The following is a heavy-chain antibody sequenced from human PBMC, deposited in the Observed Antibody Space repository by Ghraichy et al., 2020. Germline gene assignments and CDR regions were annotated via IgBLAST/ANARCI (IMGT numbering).Heavy chain of an antibody. CDR2: IYVSGIT. CDR1: GGSFNAYY. V-gene: IGHV4-4*07. CDR3: ARDPRQLVHDDFDV. D-gene: IGHD1-1*01. Sequence: SETLSLTCAVSGGSFNAYYWSWIRQPAGKGLEWIGRIYVSGITNYNPSLKSRVTMSVDTTKNQFSLRLSSVTAADTAVYYCARDPRQLVHDDFDVWGQGTMVTVSS. J-gene: IGHJ3*01.